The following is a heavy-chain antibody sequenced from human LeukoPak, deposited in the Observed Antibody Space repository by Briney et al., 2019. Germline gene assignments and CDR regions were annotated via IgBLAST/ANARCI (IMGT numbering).Heavy chain of an antibody. CDR1: GGSISSHY. V-gene: IGHV4-59*11. CDR3: ARSPVYSSSWYSFDP. Sequence: SETLSLTCTVSGGSISSHYWSWIRQPPGKGLEWIGYIYYSGSTNYNPSLKSRVTISVDTSKNQFPLKLSSVTAADTAVYYCARSPVYSSSWYSFDPWGQGTLVTVSS. D-gene: IGHD6-13*01. J-gene: IGHJ5*02. CDR2: IYYSGST.